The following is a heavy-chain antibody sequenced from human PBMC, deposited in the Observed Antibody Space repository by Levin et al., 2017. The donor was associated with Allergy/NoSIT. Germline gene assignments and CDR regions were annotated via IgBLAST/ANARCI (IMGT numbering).Heavy chain of an antibody. V-gene: IGHV2-5*02. CDR3: AHRSKAAAGIYFQH. Sequence: ESGPTLVKPTQTLTLTCTFSGFSLSTSGVGVGWIRQPPGKALEWLALIYWDDDKRYSPSLKSRLTITKDTSKNQVVLTMTNMDPVDTATYYCAHRSKAAAGIYFQHWGQGTLVTVSS. J-gene: IGHJ1*01. D-gene: IGHD6-13*01. CDR2: IYWDDDK. CDR1: GFSLSTSGVG.